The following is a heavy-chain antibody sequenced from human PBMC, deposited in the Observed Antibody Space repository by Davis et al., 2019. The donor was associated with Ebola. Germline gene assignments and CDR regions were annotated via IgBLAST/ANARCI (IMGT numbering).Heavy chain of an antibody. Sequence: SETLSLTCTVSGGSISSYYWSWIRQPPGKGLEWIGYIYYSGSTNYNPSLKSRVTISVDTSKNLFSLKLSSVTAADTAVYYCARVGAADGRGVDPWGQGTLVTVSS. CDR1: GGSISSYY. D-gene: IGHD6-13*01. J-gene: IGHJ5*02. CDR2: IYYSGST. V-gene: IGHV4-59*01. CDR3: ARVGAADGRGVDP.